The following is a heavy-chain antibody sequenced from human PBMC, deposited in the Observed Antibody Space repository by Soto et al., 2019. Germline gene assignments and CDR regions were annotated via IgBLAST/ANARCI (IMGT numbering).Heavy chain of an antibody. Sequence: ASVKVSCKASGYTFTSYDINWVRQATGQGLEWMGWMNPNSGNTGYAQKFQGRVTMTRNTSISTAYMELSSLRSEDTAVYYCARSPKRRGTMIVVVITPYYYYYGMDVWGQGTTVTVSS. D-gene: IGHD3-22*01. V-gene: IGHV1-8*01. CDR2: MNPNSGNT. J-gene: IGHJ6*02. CDR3: ARSPKRRGTMIVVVITPYYYYYGMDV. CDR1: GYTFTSYD.